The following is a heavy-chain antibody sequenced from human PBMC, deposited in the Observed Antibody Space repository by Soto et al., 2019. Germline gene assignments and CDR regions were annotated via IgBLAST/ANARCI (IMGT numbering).Heavy chain of an antibody. Sequence: PGGSLRLSCAASGFTFSGSAMHWVRQASGKGLEWVGRIRSKASSYATAYAASVKGRFTISRDDSKNTAYLQMSSLKTEDTAVYYCTRPTTAADYWGQGTLVTVSS. CDR2: IRSKASSYAT. CDR1: GFTFSGSA. CDR3: TRPTTAADY. V-gene: IGHV3-73*01. J-gene: IGHJ4*02. D-gene: IGHD4-4*01.